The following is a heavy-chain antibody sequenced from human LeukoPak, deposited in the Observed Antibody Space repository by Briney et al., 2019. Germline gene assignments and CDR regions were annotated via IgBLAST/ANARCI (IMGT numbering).Heavy chain of an antibody. Sequence: GGSLRLSCAASGFTFSSYWMSWVRQAPGKGLEWVAVISYDGSNKYYADSVKGRFTISRDNSKNTLYLQMNSLRAEDTAVYYCARGGYSSSRGPFDPWGQGTLVTVSS. CDR2: ISYDGSNK. J-gene: IGHJ5*02. CDR3: ARGGYSSSRGPFDP. V-gene: IGHV3-30-3*01. D-gene: IGHD6-13*01. CDR1: GFTFSSYW.